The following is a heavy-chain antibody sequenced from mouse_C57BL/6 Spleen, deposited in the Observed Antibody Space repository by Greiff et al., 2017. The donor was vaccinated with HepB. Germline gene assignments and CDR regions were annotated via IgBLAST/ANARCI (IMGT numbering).Heavy chain of an antibody. Sequence: VHLVESGPGLVQPSQSLSITCTVSGFSLTSYGVHWVRQSPGKGLEWLGVIWSGGSTDYNAAFISRLSISKENSKSQVFFKMNSLQADDTAIYYCARNYGSSYGWFAYWGQGTLVTVSA. V-gene: IGHV2-2*01. CDR2: IWSGGST. D-gene: IGHD1-1*01. CDR1: GFSLTSYG. CDR3: ARNYGSSYGWFAY. J-gene: IGHJ3*01.